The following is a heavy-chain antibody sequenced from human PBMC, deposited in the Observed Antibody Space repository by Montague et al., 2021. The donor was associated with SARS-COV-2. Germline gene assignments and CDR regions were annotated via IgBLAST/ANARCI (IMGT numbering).Heavy chain of an antibody. J-gene: IGHJ6*02. CDR3: ARGRGTALFRRVYFGMDV. D-gene: IGHD3-3*02. CDR1: GGSFSGYY. Sequence: SETLSLTCAVYGGSFSGYYWSWIRQPPGKGLEWIGEINHSGSTNYNLSXXSRVTISVDTSKNQFSLKLSSVTAADTAVYYCARGRGTALFRRVYFGMDVWGQGTTVTVSS. V-gene: IGHV4-34*01. CDR2: INHSGST.